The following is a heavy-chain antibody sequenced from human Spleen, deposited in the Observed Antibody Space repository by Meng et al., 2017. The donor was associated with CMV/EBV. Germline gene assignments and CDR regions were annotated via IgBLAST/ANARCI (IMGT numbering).Heavy chain of an antibody. V-gene: IGHV4-4*07. CDR3: ATTLYTVREYDGSGWFDP. CDR1: GGSLSSYY. CDR2: IYTSGST. Sequence: QVQLQESGPGLVKPSETLSLTCPVSGGSLSSYYWSWIRQPAGKGLEWIGRIYTSGSTNYNPSLKSRVTMSVDTSKNQFSLKLSSVTAADTAVYYCATTLYTVREYDGSGWFDPWGQGTLVTVSS. J-gene: IGHJ5*02. D-gene: IGHD1-26*01.